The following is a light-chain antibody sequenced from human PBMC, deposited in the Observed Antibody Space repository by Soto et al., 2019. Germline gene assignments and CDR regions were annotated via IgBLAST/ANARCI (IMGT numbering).Light chain of an antibody. CDR2: SNN. CDR3: AAWDDSLSGPV. CDR1: SSNIGSNY. V-gene: IGLV1-47*02. J-gene: IGLJ2*01. Sequence: QAVVTQPPSASGTPGQRVTISCSGSSSNIGSNYVSWYQQLPGTAPKLLIYSNNQRPSGVPDRFSGSKSGTSASLAISGLRSEDEADYYCAAWDDSLSGPVFGGGTKLTVL.